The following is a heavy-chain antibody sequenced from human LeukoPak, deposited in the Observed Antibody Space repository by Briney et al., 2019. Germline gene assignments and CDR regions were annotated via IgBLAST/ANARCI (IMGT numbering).Heavy chain of an antibody. CDR3: ARGRTHRRLWLGESTGGPFDY. D-gene: IGHD3-10*01. CDR2: IIPIFGTA. Sequence: VASVKVSCKASGGTFSSYAISWVRQAPGQGLEWMGGIIPIFGTANYAQKFQGRVTITADKSTSTLYMELRSLRSDDTAVYYCARGRTHRRLWLGESTGGPFDYWGQGTLVTVSS. J-gene: IGHJ4*02. CDR1: GGTFSSYA. V-gene: IGHV1-69*06.